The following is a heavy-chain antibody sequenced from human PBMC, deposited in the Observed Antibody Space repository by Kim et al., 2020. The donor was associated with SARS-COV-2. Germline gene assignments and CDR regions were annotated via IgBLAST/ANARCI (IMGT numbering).Heavy chain of an antibody. CDR1: GFTFSSYG. D-gene: IGHD6-19*01. CDR3: AKAISSWLVVDY. J-gene: IGHJ4*02. V-gene: IGHV3-30*18. Sequence: GGSLRLSCAASGFTFSSYGMHWVRQAPGKGLEWVAVISYDGSNKYYADSVKGRFTISRDNSKNTLYLQMNSLRAEDTAVYYCAKAISSWLVVDYWGQGTLVTVSS. CDR2: ISYDGSNK.